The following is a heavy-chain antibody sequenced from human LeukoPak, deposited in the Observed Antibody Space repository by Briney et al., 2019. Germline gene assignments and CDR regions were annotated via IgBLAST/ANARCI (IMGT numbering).Heavy chain of an antibody. D-gene: IGHD7-27*01. J-gene: IGHJ4*02. Sequence: PSQTLSLTCTVSGGSISSGGYYWSWIRQPPGKGLEWIGYIYYSGSTYYTPSLKSRVTISVDTSKNQFSLKVTSVTAADTAVYYCARHLALGPYDYWGQGTLVTVSS. CDR2: IYYSGST. CDR3: ARHLALGPYDY. V-gene: IGHV4-30-2*03. CDR1: GGSISSGGYY.